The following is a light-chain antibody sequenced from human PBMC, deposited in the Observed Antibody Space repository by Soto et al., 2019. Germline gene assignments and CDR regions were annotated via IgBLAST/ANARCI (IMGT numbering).Light chain of an antibody. V-gene: IGLV3-25*02. Sequence: SYELTQPPSVSVSPGQTARITCSGDALPKQYAYWYQQKPGQAPVLVIYKDSERPSGIPERFSGSSSGTTVTLTISGVQAEDAADYYCQSADSSGTYPRVFGGGTQLTVL. CDR3: QSADSSGTYPRV. CDR2: KDS. J-gene: IGLJ3*02. CDR1: ALPKQY.